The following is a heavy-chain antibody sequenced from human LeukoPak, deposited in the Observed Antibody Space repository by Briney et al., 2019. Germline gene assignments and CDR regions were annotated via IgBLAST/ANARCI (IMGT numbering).Heavy chain of an antibody. CDR3: ASFAADKPNDY. Sequence: SETPSLTCAISGDSSSSKSAAWAWLRPCPGRDVEGRGRTYCRSKLHNEYAIGGKSLITNNSDTSKNQYSLQLKSVTPDGTAVYYCASFAADKPNDYWGQGTLVTVSS. D-gene: IGHD2-2*02. J-gene: IGHJ4*02. CDR1: GDSSSSKSAA. CDR2: TYCRSKLHN. V-gene: IGHV6-1*01.